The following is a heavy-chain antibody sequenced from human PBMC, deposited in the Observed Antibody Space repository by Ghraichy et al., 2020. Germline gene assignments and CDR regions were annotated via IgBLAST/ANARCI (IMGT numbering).Heavy chain of an antibody. J-gene: IGHJ4*02. CDR3: AGGYNFGF. CDR2: IYYSGGT. D-gene: IGHD5-24*01. V-gene: IGHV4-59*01. CDR1: GGSISGYY. Sequence: SQTLSLTCTVSGGSISGYYLSWIRQPPGKGLEWIGYIYYSGGTNYSPSLKSRVTISGDTSKNQFSLRLSSVTAADTAVYFCAGGYNFGFWGQGALVTVSS.